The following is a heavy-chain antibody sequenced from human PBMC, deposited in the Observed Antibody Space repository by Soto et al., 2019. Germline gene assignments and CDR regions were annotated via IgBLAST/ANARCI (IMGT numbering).Heavy chain of an antibody. CDR2: VSYDGNHK. D-gene: IGHD6-13*01. V-gene: IGHV3-30*18. Sequence: QVQLVESGGGVIQPGTSLSLSCGSSGFTFRSFGMYWVRQAPGKVLEWVAVVSYDGNHKYYADSVKGRFTVSRDNAKNMLYMQMNSRRGEYTAVYSCAKDVGQQLVLNYGMDVWGQGTTVTVSS. J-gene: IGHJ6*02. CDR1: GFTFRSFG. CDR3: AKDVGQQLVLNYGMDV.